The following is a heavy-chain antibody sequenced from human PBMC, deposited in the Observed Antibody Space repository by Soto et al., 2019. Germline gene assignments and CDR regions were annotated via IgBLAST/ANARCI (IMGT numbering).Heavy chain of an antibody. CDR3: ARRITTVTPGAFDY. CDR2: IGGSGGTS. CDR1: GFTFNSYS. Sequence: EVHLLESGGTLVQPGGSLRLSCAASGFTFNSYSMSWVRQAPGKGLEWVSAIGGSGGTSYYADSVKGRFTVSRDNSKNALFLQMNNLRVEDTAVYCCARRITTVTPGAFDYWGQGTLVTVSS. V-gene: IGHV3-23*01. D-gene: IGHD3-22*01. J-gene: IGHJ4*02.